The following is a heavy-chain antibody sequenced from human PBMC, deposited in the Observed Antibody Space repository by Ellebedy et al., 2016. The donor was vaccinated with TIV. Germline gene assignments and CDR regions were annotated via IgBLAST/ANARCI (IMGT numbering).Heavy chain of an antibody. V-gene: IGHV1-46*01. CDR2: VNPNGGGT. CDR3: ARDPSWWYFDL. CDR1: GYTFTNYY. J-gene: IGHJ2*01. Sequence: AASVKVSCKASGYTFTNYYMHWVRQAPGQGLEWMGMVNPNGGGTRYAHRFQGRLTMTRDTSTSTVYIELGSLRSEDTAMYFCARDPSWWYFDLWGHGTLVTVSS.